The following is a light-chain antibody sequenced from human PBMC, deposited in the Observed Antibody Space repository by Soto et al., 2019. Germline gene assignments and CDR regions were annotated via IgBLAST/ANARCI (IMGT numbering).Light chain of an antibody. CDR2: EVT. V-gene: IGLV2-14*01. Sequence: QSALTQPNSVSGSPGQSITISCTGTSSDVGSYNFVSWFQQHPGKAPKLIIYEVTNRPSGVSYRFSGSKSGNTASLTISGLQADDEADYYCTSFTTTNTWVFGGGTKLTVL. CDR3: TSFTTTNTWV. CDR1: SSDVGSYNF. J-gene: IGLJ3*02.